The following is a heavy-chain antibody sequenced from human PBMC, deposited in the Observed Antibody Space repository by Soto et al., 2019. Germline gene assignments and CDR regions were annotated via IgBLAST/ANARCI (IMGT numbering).Heavy chain of an antibody. D-gene: IGHD5-12*01. CDR2: INSDGSGT. CDR3: ARNRGYDPYGYFCL. V-gene: IGHV3-74*01. CDR1: GFTFSSYW. Sequence: EVQLVESGGGLVQPGGSLRLSCAASGFTFSSYWMHWVRQAPGKGLVWVSRINSDGSGTSYADSVKGRFTISRDNAKNTLYPQITSLRAEVTAVYYCARNRGYDPYGYFCLWGRGTQDTVSS. J-gene: IGHJ2*01.